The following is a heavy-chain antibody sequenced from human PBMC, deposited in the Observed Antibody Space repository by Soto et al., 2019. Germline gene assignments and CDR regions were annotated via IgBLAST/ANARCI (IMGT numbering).Heavy chain of an antibody. V-gene: IGHV4-61*01. CDR1: GGSVSSGSYY. Sequence: SETLSLTCTVSGGSVSSGSYYWSWIRQPPGKGLEWIGYIYYSGSTNYNPSLKSRVTISVDTSKNQFSLKLSSVTAADTAVYYCARVVPIAAAGFFDYWGQGALVTVSS. J-gene: IGHJ4*02. D-gene: IGHD6-13*01. CDR3: ARVVPIAAAGFFDY. CDR2: IYYSGST.